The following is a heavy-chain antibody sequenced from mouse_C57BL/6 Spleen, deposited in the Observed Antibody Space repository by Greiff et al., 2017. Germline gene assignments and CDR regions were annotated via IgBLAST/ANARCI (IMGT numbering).Heavy chain of an antibody. J-gene: IGHJ2*01. Sequence: QVQLQQPGAELVRPGSSVKLSCKASGYTFTSYWMHWVKQRPIQGLEWIGNIDPSDSETHYNQKVKDKATLTVDKSSSTAYMQLSSLTSEDSAVYYCARCFNWEEAYFDYWGQGTTLTVSS. CDR3: ARCFNWEEAYFDY. CDR1: GYTFTSYW. CDR2: IDPSDSET. D-gene: IGHD4-1*02. V-gene: IGHV1-52*01.